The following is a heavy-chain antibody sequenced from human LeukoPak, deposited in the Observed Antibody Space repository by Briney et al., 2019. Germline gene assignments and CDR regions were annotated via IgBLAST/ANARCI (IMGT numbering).Heavy chain of an antibody. V-gene: IGHV3-30*18. D-gene: IGHD6-19*01. Sequence: GGSLRLSCAASGFTFSSYGMHWVRQAPGKGLEWVAVMSYDGSNKYYADSVKGLFTISRDNSKNTLYLQMNSLRAEDTAVYYCAKDQWLSYWGQGTLVTVSS. J-gene: IGHJ4*02. CDR1: GFTFSSYG. CDR2: MSYDGSNK. CDR3: AKDQWLSY.